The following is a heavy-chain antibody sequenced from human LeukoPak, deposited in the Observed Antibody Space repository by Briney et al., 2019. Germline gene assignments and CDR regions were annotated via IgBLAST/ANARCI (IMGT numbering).Heavy chain of an antibody. D-gene: IGHD2-2*01. J-gene: IGHJ6*02. CDR1: GFTFNTYA. V-gene: IGHV3-30-3*01. CDR3: ARDLSISLYYYYVMDV. CDR2: MSFDGSSK. Sequence: GGSLRLSCAASGFTFNTYAMHWVRQAPGKGLDWVAVMSFDGSSKYYVDSVKGRFTISRDNSKSTLYLQMNSLRAEDTAVYYCARDLSISLYYYYVMDVWGQGTTVTVSS.